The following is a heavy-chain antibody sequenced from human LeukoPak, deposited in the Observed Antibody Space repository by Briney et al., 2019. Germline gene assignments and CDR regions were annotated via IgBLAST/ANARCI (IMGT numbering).Heavy chain of an antibody. CDR3: ARTALAAAGTHYYYYYMDV. J-gene: IGHJ6*03. D-gene: IGHD6-13*01. Sequence: SETLSLTCTVSGGSISSYYWSWIRQPPGKGLEWIGYIYYSGSTNYNPSLKSRVTISVDTSKNQFSLKLSSVTAADTAVYYCARTALAAAGTHYYYYYMDVWGKGTTVTISS. CDR1: GGSISSYY. V-gene: IGHV4-59*01. CDR2: IYYSGST.